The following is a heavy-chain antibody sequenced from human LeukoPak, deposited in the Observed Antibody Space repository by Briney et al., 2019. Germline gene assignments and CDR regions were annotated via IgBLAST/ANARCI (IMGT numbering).Heavy chain of an antibody. V-gene: IGHV4-59*01. CDR2: IYYSGST. CDR1: GGSISSYY. CDR3: ASDQGDEFDF. Sequence: RASETLSLTCTVSGGSISSYYWSWIRQPPGKGLEWIGYIYYSGSTNYNPSLKSRVTISVDTSKNQFSLKLSSVTAADTAVYYCASDQGDEFDFWGQGTLVTVSS. J-gene: IGHJ4*02.